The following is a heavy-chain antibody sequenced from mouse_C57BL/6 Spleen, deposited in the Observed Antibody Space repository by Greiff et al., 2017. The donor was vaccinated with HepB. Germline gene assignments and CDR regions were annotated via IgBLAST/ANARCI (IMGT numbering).Heavy chain of an antibody. Sequence: EVQLVESGGGLVKPGGSLKLSCAASGFTFSSYTMSWVRQTPEKRLEWVATISGGGGNTYYPDSVKGRFTISRDNAKYTLYLQMSSLRSEDTALYYCARQDSSVYFFYAMDYWGQGTSVTVSS. D-gene: IGHD3-2*02. J-gene: IGHJ4*01. CDR1: GFTFSSYT. V-gene: IGHV5-9*01. CDR3: ARQDSSVYFFYAMDY. CDR2: ISGGGGNT.